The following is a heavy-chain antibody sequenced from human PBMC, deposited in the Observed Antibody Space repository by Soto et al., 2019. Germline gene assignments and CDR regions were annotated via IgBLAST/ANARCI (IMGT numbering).Heavy chain of an antibody. CDR2: IYYSGST. J-gene: IGHJ5*02. CDR1: GGSISSGGYY. CDR3: ARELSSGWTPPYNWFDP. D-gene: IGHD6-19*01. V-gene: IGHV4-31*03. Sequence: QVQLQESGPGLVKPSQTLSLTCTVSGGSISSGGYYWSWIRQHPGKGLEWIGYIYYSGSTYYNPSLKSRVTISVDTSKNQFSLKLSSVTAADTAVYYCARELSSGWTPPYNWFDPWGQGNLVNVSS.